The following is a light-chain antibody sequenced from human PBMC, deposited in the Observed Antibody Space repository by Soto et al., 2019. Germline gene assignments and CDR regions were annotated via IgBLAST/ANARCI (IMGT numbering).Light chain of an antibody. Sequence: EVVLTQSPFTLSLSPGERATLSCRASQSLRGLLAWYQQKPGQAPRLLIYDAYNRATGIPSRFSGSGSGTDFTLTISSLEPDDSAVYYCQQRHMWPIPFGQGTRLEI. J-gene: IGKJ5*01. CDR3: QQRHMWPIP. V-gene: IGKV3-11*01. CDR2: DAY. CDR1: QSLRGL.